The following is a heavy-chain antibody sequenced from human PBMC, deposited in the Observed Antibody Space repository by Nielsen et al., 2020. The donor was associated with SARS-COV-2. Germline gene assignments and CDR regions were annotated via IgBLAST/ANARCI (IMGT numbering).Heavy chain of an antibody. Sequence: SETLSLTCTVSGGSVSSGSYYWSWIRQPPGKGLEWIGYIYYSGSTNYNPSLKSRVTISVDTSKNQFSLKLSSVTAADTAVYYCARGLYDSSGYPLDYWGQGTLVTVSS. CDR2: IYYSGST. D-gene: IGHD3-22*01. CDR3: ARGLYDSSGYPLDY. J-gene: IGHJ4*02. CDR1: GGSVSSGSYY. V-gene: IGHV4-61*01.